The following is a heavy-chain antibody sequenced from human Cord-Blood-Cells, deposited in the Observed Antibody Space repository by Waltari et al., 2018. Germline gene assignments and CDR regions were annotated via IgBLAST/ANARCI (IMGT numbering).Heavy chain of an antibody. Sequence: EVQLVETGGGLIQPGGSLRLSCAASGFTVSSTYMRWVRQAPGKGLEWVSVIYSGGSTYYADSVKGRFTISRDNSKNTLYLQMNSLRAEDTAVYYCARDPDYCSSTSCYTSWGQGTLVTVSS. V-gene: IGHV3-53*02. CDR1: GFTVSSTY. CDR2: IYSGGST. CDR3: ARDPDYCSSTSCYTS. D-gene: IGHD2-2*02. J-gene: IGHJ5*02.